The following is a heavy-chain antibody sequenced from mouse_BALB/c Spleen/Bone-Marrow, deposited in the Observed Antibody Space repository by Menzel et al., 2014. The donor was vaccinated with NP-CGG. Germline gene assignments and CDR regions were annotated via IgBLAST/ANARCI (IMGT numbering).Heavy chain of an antibody. CDR1: GFTFXSYT. CDR2: ISSGGGNT. J-gene: IGHJ4*01. CDR3: ARYPSYYYGYAMDY. Sequence: EVKVVESGGGLVKPGGSLKLSCAASGFTFXSYTMSWVRQTPEKRLEWVATISSGGGNTYYPDSVKGRFTISRDNAKNNLYLQMSSLRSEDTALYYCARYPSYYYGYAMDYWGQGTSVTVSS. D-gene: IGHD1-1*01. V-gene: IGHV5-9*03.